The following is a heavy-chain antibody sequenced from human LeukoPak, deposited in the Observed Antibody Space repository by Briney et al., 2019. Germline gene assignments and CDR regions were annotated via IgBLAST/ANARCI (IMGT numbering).Heavy chain of an antibody. Sequence: PGGSLRLSCAASGFTFSSYTMNWAPKAPGKGLEWVSSISSSSSYINYADSVKGRFTISRDNAKNSLYLQMNSLRAEDTAVYYCAREVRIAASGRAFDMWGQGTMVTVSS. CDR2: ISSSSSYI. CDR3: AREVRIAASGRAFDM. CDR1: GFTFSSYT. J-gene: IGHJ3*02. D-gene: IGHD6-13*01. V-gene: IGHV3-21*01.